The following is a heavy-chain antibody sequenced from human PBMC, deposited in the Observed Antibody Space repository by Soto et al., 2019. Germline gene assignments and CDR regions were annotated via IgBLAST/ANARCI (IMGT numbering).Heavy chain of an antibody. D-gene: IGHD2-21*01. J-gene: IGHJ6*02. CDR1: GFTFSSYA. CDR3: AKDDWRLTNYYGMAV. Sequence: QVQLVESGGGVVQPGRSLRLSCAASGFTFSSYAMHWVRQAPGKGLEWVAVISYDGSNKYYADSVKGRFTISRDNSKNPLYLQVNSLRAEDTAVYYCAKDDWRLTNYYGMAVWGQGTTVTVSS. CDR2: ISYDGSNK. V-gene: IGHV3-30*04.